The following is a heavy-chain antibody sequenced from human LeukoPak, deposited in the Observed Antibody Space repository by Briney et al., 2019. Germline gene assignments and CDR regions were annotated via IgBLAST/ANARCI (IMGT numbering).Heavy chain of an antibody. V-gene: IGHV3-43*01. D-gene: IGHD3-3*01. J-gene: IGHJ4*02. CDR2: ISWDAGTT. Sequence: PGGSLRLSCRASGFTVDDYTMHWVRQAPGKGLEWVSLISWDAGTTYYADSVKGRFTISRDNSKNALDLQMNSLRTEDTALYYCAKDIGLRWSQYYFDYWGQGTLVTVSS. CDR1: GFTVDDYT. CDR3: AKDIGLRWSQYYFDY.